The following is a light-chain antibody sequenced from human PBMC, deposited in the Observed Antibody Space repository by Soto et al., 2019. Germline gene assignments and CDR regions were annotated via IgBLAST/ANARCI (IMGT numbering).Light chain of an antibody. Sequence: EIVMTQSPATLSLSPGERATLCCRASQSVSSNLAWYQQKPGQAPRLLIYGASSRATGIPNRFSGSGSGTDFTLTISRLEPEDFAVYYCQQYGNSPQTFGQGTKVDIK. CDR1: QSVSSN. CDR3: QQYGNSPQT. CDR2: GAS. J-gene: IGKJ1*01. V-gene: IGKV3-20*01.